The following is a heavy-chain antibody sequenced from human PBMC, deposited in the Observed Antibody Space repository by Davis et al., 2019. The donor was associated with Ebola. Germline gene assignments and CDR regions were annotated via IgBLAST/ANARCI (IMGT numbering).Heavy chain of an antibody. J-gene: IGHJ4*02. CDR2: IWYDGSNK. V-gene: IGHV3-33*01. CDR3: ARDQSLWFGELLGYFDY. Sequence: GGSLRLSCAASGFTFSSYGMHWVRQAPGKGLEWVAVIWYDGSNKYYADSVKGRFTISRDNSKNTLYLQMNSLRAEDTAVYYCARDQSLWFGELLGYFDYWGQGTLVTVSS. D-gene: IGHD3-10*01. CDR1: GFTFSSYG.